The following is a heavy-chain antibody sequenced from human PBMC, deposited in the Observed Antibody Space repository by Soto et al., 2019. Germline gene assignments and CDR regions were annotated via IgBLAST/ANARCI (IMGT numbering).Heavy chain of an antibody. CDR3: ATMTTVTSDY. D-gene: IGHD4-4*01. CDR1: GFTFSSYS. V-gene: IGHV3-21*01. J-gene: IGHJ4*02. CDR2: ISSSSSYI. Sequence: EVQLVESGGGLVKPGGSLRLTCAASGFTFSSYSMNWVRQAPGKGLEWVSSISSSSSYIYYADSVKGRFTISRDNAKNSLYLQMNSLRAEDTAVYYCATMTTVTSDYWGQGTLVTVSS.